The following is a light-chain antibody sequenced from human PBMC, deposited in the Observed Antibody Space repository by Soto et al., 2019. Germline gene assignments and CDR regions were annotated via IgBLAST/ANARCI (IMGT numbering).Light chain of an antibody. CDR1: ASDVGYYNY. V-gene: IGLV2-14*01. CDR3: SSYTSSSIVI. J-gene: IGLJ2*01. CDR2: DVS. Sequence: QSVLTQPASVSGYPGQSITISCTGTASDVGYYNYVSWYQQHPGEAPKLMISDVSHRPSGVSNRFSGSKSGNTASLTISGLQAEDEADYYCSSYTSSSIVIFGGGTKLTVL.